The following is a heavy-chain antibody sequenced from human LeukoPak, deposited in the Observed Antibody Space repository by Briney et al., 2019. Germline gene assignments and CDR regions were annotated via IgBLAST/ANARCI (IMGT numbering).Heavy chain of an antibody. V-gene: IGHV3-30*02. J-gene: IGHJ4*02. CDR1: GSTFSSYG. D-gene: IGHD5-24*01. Sequence: PPWPLRPSCAASGSTFSSYGMHWVRQAPGKGLEWVAFIRYDGSNKYYADSVKGRFTISRDNSKNTLYLQMNSLRAEDTAVYYCAKIGIMATITFDYWGQGTLVTVSS. CDR3: AKIGIMATITFDY. CDR2: IRYDGSNK.